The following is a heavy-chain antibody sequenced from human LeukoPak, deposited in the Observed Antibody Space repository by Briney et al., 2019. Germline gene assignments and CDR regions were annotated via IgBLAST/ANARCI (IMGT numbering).Heavy chain of an antibody. CDR1: GFTFSSYS. Sequence: GGSLRLSCAASGFTFSSYSMNWVRQAPGKGLEWVSSISSSSSYIYYADSVKGRFTISRDNAKNSLYLQMNSLRAEDTAVYYFAPRGEYSSSWDPNVAFDIWGQGTMVTVSS. CDR3: APRGEYSSSWDPNVAFDI. J-gene: IGHJ3*02. CDR2: ISSSSSYI. D-gene: IGHD6-13*01. V-gene: IGHV3-21*01.